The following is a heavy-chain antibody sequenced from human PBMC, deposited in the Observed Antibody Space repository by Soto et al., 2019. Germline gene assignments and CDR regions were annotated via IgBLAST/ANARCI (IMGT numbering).Heavy chain of an antibody. Sequence: SESLSLTCTASGGSISRGAYYWSWIRQNPGKGLEWIGNIYYSGSTIYNPSLKGRVTISADTSKNQFSLRLSSVTAADTAVYYCARERYCGGDCFDAFDIWGQGTMVTVSS. CDR3: ARERYCGGDCFDAFDI. J-gene: IGHJ3*02. V-gene: IGHV4-31*03. CDR2: IYYSGST. D-gene: IGHD2-21*02. CDR1: GGSISRGAYY.